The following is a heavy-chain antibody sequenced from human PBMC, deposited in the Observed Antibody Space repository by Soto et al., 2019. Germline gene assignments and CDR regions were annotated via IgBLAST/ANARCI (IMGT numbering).Heavy chain of an antibody. CDR3: AKDLGGTGGCDY. Sequence: QVRLVESGGGVVQPGRSLRLSCAASGFTFSTYGIHWVRQAPGKGLEWVAVISYDGSNKYYADSVKGRFAISRDNSKNTLYLQMNGLRAEDTAVYYCAKDLGGTGGCDYWGQGTLVTVSS. V-gene: IGHV3-30*18. D-gene: IGHD3-16*01. CDR2: ISYDGSNK. CDR1: GFTFSTYG. J-gene: IGHJ4*02.